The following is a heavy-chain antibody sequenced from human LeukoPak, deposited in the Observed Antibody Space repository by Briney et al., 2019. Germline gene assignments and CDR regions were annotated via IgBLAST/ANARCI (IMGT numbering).Heavy chain of an antibody. V-gene: IGHV3-30*18. CDR2: ISYDGSNK. Sequence: GGSLRLSCAASGFTFSSYVMHWVRQAPGKGLEWVAVISYDGSNKYYADSVKGRFTISRDNSKNTLYLQMNSLRAEDTAVYYCAKRGDRGKAFDIWGQGTMVTVSS. CDR3: AKRGDRGKAFDI. D-gene: IGHD3-10*01. CDR1: GFTFSSYV. J-gene: IGHJ3*02.